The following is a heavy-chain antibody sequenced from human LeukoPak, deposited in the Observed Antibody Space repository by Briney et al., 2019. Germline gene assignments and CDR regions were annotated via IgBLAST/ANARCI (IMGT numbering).Heavy chain of an antibody. CDR3: ARRSDYGIDAFDI. J-gene: IGHJ3*02. Sequence: GESLKISCKGSGYSFSSYWVGWVRQMPGKGLEWMGIIYPGDSDTRYSPSFQGQVTISADKSISTAYLQWSSLKASDTAMYYCARRSDYGIDAFDIWGQGTMVTVSS. D-gene: IGHD4-17*01. CDR2: IYPGDSDT. CDR1: GYSFSSYW. V-gene: IGHV5-51*01.